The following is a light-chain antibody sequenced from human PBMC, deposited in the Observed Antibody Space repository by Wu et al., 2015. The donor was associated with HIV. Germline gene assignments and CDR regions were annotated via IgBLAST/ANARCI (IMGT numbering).Light chain of an antibody. J-gene: IGKJ1*01. CDR1: QTISSW. CDR3: QKYNTAPWT. CDR2: KAS. V-gene: IGKV1-5*03. Sequence: DIQMTQFPSTLSASVGDRVAITCRASQTISSWLAWYQLKPGKAPKLLIYKASNLERGVPSRFSGSGSGTEFTLTISSLQPDDFATYYCQKYNTAPWTFGQGTKVEMK.